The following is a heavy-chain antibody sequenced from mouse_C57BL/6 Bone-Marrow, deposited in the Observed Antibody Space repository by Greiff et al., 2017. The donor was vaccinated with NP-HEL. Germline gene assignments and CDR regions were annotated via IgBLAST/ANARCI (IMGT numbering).Heavy chain of an antibody. V-gene: IGHV5-4*01. J-gene: IGHJ3*01. Sequence: EVKLMESGGGLVKPGGSLKLSCAASGFTFSSYAMSWVRQTPEKRLEWVATISDGGSYTYYPDNVKGRFTFSRDNAKNNLYLQMSHLKSEDTAMYYCARDEDWGGFAWFAYWGQGTLVTVSA. CDR1: GFTFSSYA. CDR2: ISDGGSYT. D-gene: IGHD4-1*01. CDR3: ARDEDWGGFAWFAY.